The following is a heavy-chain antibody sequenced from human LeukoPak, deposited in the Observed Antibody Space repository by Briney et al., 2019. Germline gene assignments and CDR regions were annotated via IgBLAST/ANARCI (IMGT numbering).Heavy chain of an antibody. V-gene: IGHV5-51*01. CDR2: IFPADSDT. J-gene: IGHJ4*02. D-gene: IGHD6-13*01. Sequence: GESLKISCRASGYSFSTYWIGWVRQMPGKGLEWMGVIFPADSDTRYSPSFQSQVTISADKSISTAYLQWSSLKASDTAMYYCASVYSGTSWDYWGQGTLVTVSS. CDR1: GYSFSTYW. CDR3: ASVYSGTSWDY.